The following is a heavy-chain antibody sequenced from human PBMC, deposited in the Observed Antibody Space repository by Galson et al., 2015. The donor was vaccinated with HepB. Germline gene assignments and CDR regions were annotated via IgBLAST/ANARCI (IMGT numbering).Heavy chain of an antibody. Sequence: SVKVSCKASGYTFTGYYMHWVRQATGQGLVWMGWMNPNSGNTGYAQKFQGRVTMTRNTSISTAYMEVSSLTSEDTAVYYCVRRVTGTTPEYDHWGQGTLVTVSS. V-gene: IGHV1-8*02. J-gene: IGHJ4*02. D-gene: IGHD1-20*01. CDR3: VRRVTGTTPEYDH. CDR1: GYTFTGYY. CDR2: MNPNSGNT.